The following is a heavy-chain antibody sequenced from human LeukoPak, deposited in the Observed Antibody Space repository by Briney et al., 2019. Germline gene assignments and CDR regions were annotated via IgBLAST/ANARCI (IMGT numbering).Heavy chain of an antibody. CDR3: TRDFSGYHTY. Sequence: GGSLRLSCTASGFTFGDYAMSWVRQAPGKGLEWVGFIRSKTYGGTTEYAASVKGRFTISRDDSKSIAYLQMNSLKTEDTAVYYCTRDFSGYHTYWGEGGLVTVSS. D-gene: IGHD3-22*01. V-gene: IGHV3-49*04. CDR2: IRSKTYGGTT. J-gene: IGHJ4*02. CDR1: GFTFGDYA.